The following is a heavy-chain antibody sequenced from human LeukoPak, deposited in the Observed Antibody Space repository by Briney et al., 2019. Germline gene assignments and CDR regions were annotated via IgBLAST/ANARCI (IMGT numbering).Heavy chain of an antibody. V-gene: IGHV4-4*02. D-gene: IGHD6-19*01. CDR3: ARRPSSGWPNSIDY. CDR2: IYHSGST. J-gene: IGHJ4*02. CDR1: GGSISSSNW. Sequence: SETLSLTCAVSGGSISSSNWWSWVRQPPGKGLEWIGEIYHSGSTNYNPSLKSRVTISVDKSKNQFPLKLSSVTAADTAVYYCARRPSSGWPNSIDYWGQGTLVTVSS.